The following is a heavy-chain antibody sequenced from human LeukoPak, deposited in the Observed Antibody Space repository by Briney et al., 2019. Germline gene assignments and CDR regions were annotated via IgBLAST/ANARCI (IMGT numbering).Heavy chain of an antibody. CDR2: ISGDGGST. CDR1: GFTFDDYA. V-gene: IGHV3-43*02. CDR3: AKATDTAMVDDYYYGMDV. J-gene: IGHJ6*02. D-gene: IGHD5-18*01. Sequence: PGGSLRLSCAASGFTFDDYAMHWVRQAPGKGLAWVSLISGDGGSTYYADSVKGRFTISRDNSKNSLYLQMNSLRTEDTALYYCAKATDTAMVDDYYYGMDVWGQGTTVTVSS.